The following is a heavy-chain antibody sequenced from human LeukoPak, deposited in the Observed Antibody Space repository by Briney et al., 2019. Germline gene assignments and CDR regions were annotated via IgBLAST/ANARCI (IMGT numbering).Heavy chain of an antibody. CDR2: TYYRSKWYS. J-gene: IGHJ4*02. CDR1: GDSVSSINGA. V-gene: IGHV6-1*01. D-gene: IGHD6-19*01. CDR3: ARDVATTGWYTFDY. Sequence: SQTLSLTCAISGDSVSSINGAWNWVRQSPSRGLEWLRRTYYRSKWYSDYAVPIQGRISINPVTSKNQFTLHLFSVTPDDTAVYYCARDVATTGWYTFDYWGQGTRVTVSS.